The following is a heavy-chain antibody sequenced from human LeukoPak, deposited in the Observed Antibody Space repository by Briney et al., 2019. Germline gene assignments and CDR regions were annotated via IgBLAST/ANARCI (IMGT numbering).Heavy chain of an antibody. V-gene: IGHV3-23*01. Sequence: PGGSLRLSCAASGFTFSSYAMSWVRQAPGKGLEWVSAISGSGGSTYYADSVKGRFTISRDNSKNTLYLQMNSLRAEDTAVYYCAKDECYYDSSGYYYDRGPFDYWGQGTLVTVSS. J-gene: IGHJ4*02. CDR3: AKDECYYDSSGYYYDRGPFDY. CDR1: GFTFSSYA. CDR2: ISGSGGST. D-gene: IGHD3-22*01.